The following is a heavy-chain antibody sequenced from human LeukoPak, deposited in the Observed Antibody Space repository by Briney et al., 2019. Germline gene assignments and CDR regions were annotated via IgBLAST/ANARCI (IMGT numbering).Heavy chain of an antibody. D-gene: IGHD2-2*01. CDR2: ISTGSRYI. CDR1: GFRLSEYD. CDR3: ARADCSGSTCYLRRSWFDP. V-gene: IGHV3-21*01. Sequence: GGSLRLSCAAPGFRLSEYDMNWVRQAPGKGLEWVSSISTGSRYIYYAYSVKGRFTISRDDAKNSLYLQMDYLRAEDTAVYYCARADCSGSTCYLRRSWFDPWGQGTLVTVSS. J-gene: IGHJ5*02.